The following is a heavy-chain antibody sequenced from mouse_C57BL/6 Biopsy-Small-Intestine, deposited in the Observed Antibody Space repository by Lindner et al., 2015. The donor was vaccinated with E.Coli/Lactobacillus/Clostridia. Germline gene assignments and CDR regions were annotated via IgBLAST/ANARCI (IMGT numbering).Heavy chain of an antibody. Sequence: SVKVSCKASGYTFSTYSMHWVRQAPGQGLEWMGIINPSDGRITYAQKFKGRVTLTRDSSSSTVYIEVSGLRSEDTAVYYCARSSYYFDYWGQGTLVTVSS. J-gene: IGHJ2*01. CDR2: INPSDGRI. CDR1: GYTFSTYS. V-gene: IGHV1-53*01. D-gene: IGHD1-3*01. CDR3: ARSSYYFDY.